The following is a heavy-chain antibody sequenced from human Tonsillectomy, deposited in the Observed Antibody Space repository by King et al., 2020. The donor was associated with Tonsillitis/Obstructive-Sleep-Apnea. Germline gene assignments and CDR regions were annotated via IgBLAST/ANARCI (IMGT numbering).Heavy chain of an antibody. V-gene: IGHV1-2*02. Sequence: QLVQSGAEVKKPGASVKVSCKASGYTFTGYYMHWVRQAPGQGLEWMGWVNPKSGGTNYAQQFQGRVTMTRDTSLSTAYMGLSSLRSDDTAVYYCARVAYYYDSSGPLDYWGQGTLVTVSS. J-gene: IGHJ4*02. CDR1: GYTFTGYY. CDR2: VNPKSGGT. CDR3: ARVAYYYDSSGPLDY. D-gene: IGHD3-22*01.